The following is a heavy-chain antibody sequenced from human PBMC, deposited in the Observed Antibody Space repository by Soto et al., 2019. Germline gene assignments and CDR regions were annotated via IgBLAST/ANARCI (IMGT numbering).Heavy chain of an antibody. CDR1: GGSISSGGYY. V-gene: IGHV4-31*03. D-gene: IGHD6-13*01. CDR3: ARGLIAAAGTGEY. CDR2: IYYSGST. Sequence: SETLSLTCTVSGGSISSGGYYWSWIRQHPGKGLEWIGYIYYSGSTYYNPSLKSRVTISVDTSKNQFSLKRSSVTAADTAVYYCARGLIAAAGTGEYWGQGTLVTSPQ. J-gene: IGHJ4*02.